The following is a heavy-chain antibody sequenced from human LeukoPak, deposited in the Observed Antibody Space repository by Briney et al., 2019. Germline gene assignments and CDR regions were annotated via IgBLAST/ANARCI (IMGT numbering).Heavy chain of an antibody. Sequence: GESLKISCKGSGYSFPAYWIGWVRQMPGKGLEWMGIIFPGDSDTRYSPSFQGQVTISADKSLSTAYLQWSSLKATDTAMYYCARNHVDNSKCDYCGQGNLVTVSS. V-gene: IGHV5-51*01. CDR3: ARNHVDNSKCDY. CDR2: IFPGDSDT. CDR1: GYSFPAYW. J-gene: IGHJ4*02. D-gene: IGHD1-14*01.